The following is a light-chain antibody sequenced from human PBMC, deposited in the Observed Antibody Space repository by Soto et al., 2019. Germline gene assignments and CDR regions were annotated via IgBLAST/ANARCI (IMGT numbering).Light chain of an antibody. J-gene: IGLJ1*01. CDR3: GSYADGSIDV. Sequence: QSALTQPASVSGSPGQSITISCTGTSRDVGAYDYVSWYLQYPDKAPQLLIYYVDHRPSGVSSRFSGSKSGNTASLTISGLQAEDEGDYYCGSYADGSIDVFGTGTKGTVL. CDR1: SRDVGAYDY. CDR2: YVD. V-gene: IGLV2-14*03.